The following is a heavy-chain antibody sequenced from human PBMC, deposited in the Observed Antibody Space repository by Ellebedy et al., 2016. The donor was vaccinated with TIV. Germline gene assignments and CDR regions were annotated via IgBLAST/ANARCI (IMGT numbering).Heavy chain of an antibody. V-gene: IGHV3-48*02. Sequence: GGSLRLSCAASGFTFSSYSMNWVRQAPGKGLEWVSYISSSSTIYYADSVKGRFTISRDNAKNSLYLQMNSLRDEDTAVYYCARGLTMYFDYWGQGTLVTVSS. CDR3: ARGLTMYFDY. J-gene: IGHJ4*02. CDR1: GFTFSSYS. D-gene: IGHD3-10*01. CDR2: ISSSSTI.